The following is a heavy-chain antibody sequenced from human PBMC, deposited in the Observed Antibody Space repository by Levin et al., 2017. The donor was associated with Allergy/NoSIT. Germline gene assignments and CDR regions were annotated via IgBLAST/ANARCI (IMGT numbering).Heavy chain of an antibody. CDR1: GFTFSGSA. CDR2: IRSKANSYAT. D-gene: IGHD5-12*01. J-gene: IGHJ4*02. V-gene: IGHV3-73*01. Sequence: GGSLRLSCAASGFTFSGSAMHWVRQASGKGLEWVGRIRSKANSYATAYAASVKGRFTISRDDSKNTAYLQMNSLKTEDTAVYYCTSPKEYSGYDYGRDYWGQGTLVTVSS. CDR3: TSPKEYSGYDYGRDY.